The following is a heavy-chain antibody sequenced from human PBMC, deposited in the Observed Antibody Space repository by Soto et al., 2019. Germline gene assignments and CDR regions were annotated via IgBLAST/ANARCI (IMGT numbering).Heavy chain of an antibody. J-gene: IGHJ5*02. CDR1: GYTFTGYY. CDR3: ARDKEYQEYSSSWGFDP. CDR2: INPNSGGT. D-gene: IGHD6-6*01. Sequence: GASVKVSFKASGYTFTGYYMHWVRQAPGQGLEGMGWINPNSGGTNYAQKFQGWVTMTRDTSISTAYMELSRLRSDDTAVYYCARDKEYQEYSSSWGFDPWGQGTLVTVSS. V-gene: IGHV1-2*04.